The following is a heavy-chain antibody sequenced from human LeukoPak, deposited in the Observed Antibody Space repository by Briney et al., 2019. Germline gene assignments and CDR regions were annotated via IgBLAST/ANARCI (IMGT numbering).Heavy chain of an antibody. D-gene: IGHD2-2*01. Sequence: PGGSLRPSCAASGFTFSSYGMHWVRQAPGKGLEWVAFIRYDGSNKYYADSVKGRFTISRDNSKNTLYLQMNSLRAEDTAVYYCAKAASASAAIDYWGQGTLVTVSS. J-gene: IGHJ4*02. CDR3: AKAASASAAIDY. CDR1: GFTFSSYG. V-gene: IGHV3-30*02. CDR2: IRYDGSNK.